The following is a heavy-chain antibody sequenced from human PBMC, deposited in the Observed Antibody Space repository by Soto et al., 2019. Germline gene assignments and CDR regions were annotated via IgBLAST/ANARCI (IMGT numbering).Heavy chain of an antibody. CDR1: GFTFSSYS. V-gene: IGHV3-21*01. Sequence: GGSLRLSCAASGFTFSSYSMNWVRQAPGKGLEWVSSISSSSSYIYYADSLKGRFTISRDNAKNSLYLQMNSLRAEDSAVYYCARDGGYYYFDYWGQGTLVTVSS. J-gene: IGHJ4*02. CDR3: ARDGGYYYFDY. D-gene: IGHD3-22*01. CDR2: ISSSSSYI.